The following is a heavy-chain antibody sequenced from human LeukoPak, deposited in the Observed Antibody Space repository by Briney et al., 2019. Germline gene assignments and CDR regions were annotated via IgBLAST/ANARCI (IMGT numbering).Heavy chain of an antibody. CDR1: GYTFTGYY. V-gene: IGHV1-2*02. CDR3: ARESRLGSWSDPRSDFDY. CDR2: INPNSGGT. D-gene: IGHD6-13*01. J-gene: IGHJ4*02. Sequence: ASVKVSCKASGYTFTGYYMHWVRQAPGQGLEWMGWINPNSGGTNYAQKFQGRVTMTRDTSISTAYMELSRLRSDDTAVYYCARESRLGSWSDPRSDFDYWGQGTLVTVSS.